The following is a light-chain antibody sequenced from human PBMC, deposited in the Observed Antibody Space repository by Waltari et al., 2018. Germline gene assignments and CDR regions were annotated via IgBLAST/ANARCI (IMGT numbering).Light chain of an antibody. J-gene: IGLJ2*01. CDR2: SNS. V-gene: IGLV1-44*01. CDR1: RSNVGSNS. CDR3: AAWDVSLNGVI. Sequence: QPVLTQPPSASGTPGQRVTISCSGSRSNVGSNSVNWFQQLPGAAPKLLIYSNSQRPSGVPDRFSGSKSGTSASLAIGGPQSEDEADYYCAAWDVSLNGVIFGGGTRLTVL.